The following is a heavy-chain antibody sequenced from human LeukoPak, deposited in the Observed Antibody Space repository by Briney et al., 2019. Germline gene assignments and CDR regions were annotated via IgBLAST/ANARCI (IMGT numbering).Heavy chain of an antibody. D-gene: IGHD3-22*01. V-gene: IGHV3-30*18. CDR2: ISYDGSNK. CDR3: AKESTRGPGWSYYDSSGYFDY. CDR1: GFTFSSYG. J-gene: IGHJ4*02. Sequence: PGRSLRLSCAASGFTFSSYGMHWVRQAPGKGLEWVAVISYDGSNKYYADSVKGRFTISRGNSKNTLYLQMNSLRAEDTAVYYCAKESTRGPGWSYYDSSGYFDYWGQGTLVTVSS.